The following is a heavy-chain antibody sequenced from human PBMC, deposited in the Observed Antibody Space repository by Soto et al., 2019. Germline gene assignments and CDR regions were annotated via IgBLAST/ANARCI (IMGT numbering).Heavy chain of an antibody. CDR1: GGTFSSYA. CDR3: ARDRNTIFTDQDYYGMDV. Sequence: GASVKVSCKASGGTFSSYAISWVRQAPGQGLEWMGGIIPIFGTANYAQKFQGRVTITADESTSTAYMELSSLRSEDTAVYYCARDRNTIFTDQDYYGMDVWGQGTTLTVSS. J-gene: IGHJ6*02. V-gene: IGHV1-69*13. CDR2: IIPIFGTA. D-gene: IGHD3-9*01.